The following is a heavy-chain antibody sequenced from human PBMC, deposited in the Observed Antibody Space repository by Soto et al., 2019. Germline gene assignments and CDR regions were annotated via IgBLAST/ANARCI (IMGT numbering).Heavy chain of an antibody. Sequence: ASVKVSCKASGFTFTSYYIHWVRQAPGQGLEWMGLINPSAGRTTYAQKFQGRVIMTRDTSTSTVYLEVNSLNSEDTAVYYCARDRPTRDYYGSESFYSPRYFLDNWGQGTLVTVSS. CDR3: ARDRPTRDYYGSESFYSPRYFLDN. D-gene: IGHD3-10*01. CDR2: INPSAGRT. CDR1: GFTFTSYY. J-gene: IGHJ4*02. V-gene: IGHV1-46*01.